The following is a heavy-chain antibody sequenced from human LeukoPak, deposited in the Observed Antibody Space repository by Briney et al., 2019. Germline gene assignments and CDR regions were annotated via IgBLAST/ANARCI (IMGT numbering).Heavy chain of an antibody. J-gene: IGHJ4*02. CDR1: GYTFTGYY. CDR2: TNPNSGGT. Sequence: ASVKVSCKASGYTFTGYYMHWVRQAPGQGLEWMGWTNPNSGGTNYAQKFQGRVTMTRDTSISTAYMELSRLRSDDTAVYYCARGGSPFRVFWSGYINYWGQGTLVTVSS. CDR3: ARGGSPFRVFWSGYINY. D-gene: IGHD3-3*01. V-gene: IGHV1-2*02.